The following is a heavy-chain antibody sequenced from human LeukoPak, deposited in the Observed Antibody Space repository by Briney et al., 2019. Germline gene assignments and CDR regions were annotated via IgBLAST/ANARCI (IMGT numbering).Heavy chain of an antibody. Sequence: AGGSLRLSCASSGFIFSSYAMSWVRQAPGKGLEWLSTIGGTGVRTYYADSVKGRFTISRDNSKNTLYLQINSLRAEDTAVYFCAKDRLGGPYFFHYWGQGTLVTVSS. D-gene: IGHD3-16*01. V-gene: IGHV3-23*01. CDR3: AKDRLGGPYFFHY. J-gene: IGHJ4*02. CDR2: IGGTGVRT. CDR1: GFIFSSYA.